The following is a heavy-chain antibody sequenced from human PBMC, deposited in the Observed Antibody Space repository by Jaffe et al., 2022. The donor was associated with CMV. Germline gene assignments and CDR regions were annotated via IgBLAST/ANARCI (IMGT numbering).Heavy chain of an antibody. CDR2: IKSKTDGGTT. CDR3: TSQFKYDYVWGSYRRARDY. D-gene: IGHD3-16*02. CDR1: GFTFSNAW. V-gene: IGHV3-15*01. Sequence: EVQLVESGGGLVKPGGSLRLSCAASGFTFSNAWMSWVRQAPGKGLEWVGRIKSKTDGGTTDYAAPVKGRFTISRDDSKNTLYLQMNSLKTEDTAVYYCTSQFKYDYVWGSYRRARDYWGQGTLVTVSS. J-gene: IGHJ4*02.